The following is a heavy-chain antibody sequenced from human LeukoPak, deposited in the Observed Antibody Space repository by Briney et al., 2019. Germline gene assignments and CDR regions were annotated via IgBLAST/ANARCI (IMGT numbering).Heavy chain of an antibody. D-gene: IGHD2-15*01. V-gene: IGHV1-69*01. Sequence: SVKVSCKASGGTFSSYAISWVRQAPGQGLEWMGGIIPIFGTANYAQKFQGRVTITADESTSTAYMELSSLRSEDTAVYYCARAFTRGCSGGSCYGYWGQGTLVTVSS. J-gene: IGHJ4*02. CDR1: GGTFSSYA. CDR3: ARAFTRGCSGGSCYGY. CDR2: IIPIFGTA.